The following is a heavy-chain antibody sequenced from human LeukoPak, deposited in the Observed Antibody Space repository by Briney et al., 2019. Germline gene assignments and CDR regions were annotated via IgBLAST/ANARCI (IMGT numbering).Heavy chain of an antibody. V-gene: IGHV3-33*01. CDR2: IWFDGSNQ. CDR3: ARGRGGGSSYYYFMDV. D-gene: IGHD3-10*01. CDR1: GFTFSSYG. J-gene: IGHJ6*03. Sequence: GGSLRLSCAASGFTFSSYGMHWVRQAPGKGLEWVAVIWFDGSNQYYADSVKGRFTISRDNSKNTLYLQMNSLRAEDTAVYYCARGRGGGSSYYYFMDVWGKGTTVIVSS.